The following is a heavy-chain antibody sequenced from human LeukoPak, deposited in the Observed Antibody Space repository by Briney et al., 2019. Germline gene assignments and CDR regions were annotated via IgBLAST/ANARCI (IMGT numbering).Heavy chain of an antibody. J-gene: IGHJ5*02. D-gene: IGHD3-10*01. CDR1: GYSFADYY. CDR2: IKPNSGGT. Sequence: ASVKVSCKASGYSFADYYMHWVRQAPGQGLEWMGWIKPNSGGTRSAQKFQGRATMTRDTSISTAYMELSSLRYDDTAVYYCATNILVRDSINWFDPWGQGTLVTVSS. V-gene: IGHV1-2*02. CDR3: ATNILVRDSINWFDP.